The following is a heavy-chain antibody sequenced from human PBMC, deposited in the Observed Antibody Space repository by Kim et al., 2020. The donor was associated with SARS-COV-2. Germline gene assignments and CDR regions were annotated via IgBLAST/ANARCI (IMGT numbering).Heavy chain of an antibody. CDR1: GDSVSSNSAA. CDR2: TYYRSKWYN. D-gene: IGHD6-19*01. V-gene: IGHV6-1*01. J-gene: IGHJ6*02. CDR3: ARAQIEGDSSGSPMDYGMDV. Sequence: SQTLSLTCAISGDSVSSNSAAWNWIRQSPSRGLEWLGRTYYRSKWYNDYAVSVKSRITINPDTSKNQFSLQLNSVTPEDTAVYYCARAQIEGDSSGSPMDYGMDVWGQGTTVTVSS.